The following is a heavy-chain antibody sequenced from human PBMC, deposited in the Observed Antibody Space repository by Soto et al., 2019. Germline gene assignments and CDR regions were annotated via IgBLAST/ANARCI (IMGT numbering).Heavy chain of an antibody. CDR3: ARYQIGEGFTA. CDR2: MNPHSDT. J-gene: IGHJ5*02. CDR1: GYTYTNLD. V-gene: IGHV1-8*01. Sequence: GASVKVSCKASGYTYTNLDINWGRQASGQGLEWMGWMNPHSDTGFAQKFQGRVTLTRDTPTSTVYMELTSLRFDDTAVYYCARYQIGEGFTAWGQGTPVTVSS.